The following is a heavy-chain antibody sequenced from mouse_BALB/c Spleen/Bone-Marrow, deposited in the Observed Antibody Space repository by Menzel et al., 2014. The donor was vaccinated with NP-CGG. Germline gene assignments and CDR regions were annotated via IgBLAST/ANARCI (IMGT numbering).Heavy chain of an antibody. Sequence: EVKLMESGGGLVKPGGSLKLSCAASGFTFSSYAMSWVRQTPEKRLEWVAAISSGGSYTYYPGSVKGRFTISRDNAKNTLYLQMSSLRPEDTAMYYCARHGITRLLDYWGQGTTLTVSS. CDR2: ISSGGSYT. D-gene: IGHD2-4*01. CDR1: GFTFSSYA. J-gene: IGHJ2*01. V-gene: IGHV5-9-3*01. CDR3: ARHGITRLLDY.